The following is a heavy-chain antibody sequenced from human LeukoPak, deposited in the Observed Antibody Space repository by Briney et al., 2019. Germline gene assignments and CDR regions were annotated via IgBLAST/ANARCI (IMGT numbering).Heavy chain of an antibody. D-gene: IGHD6-19*01. CDR2: IYHSGST. CDR3: ARDRSWSSGPYFDY. CDR1: GYSISSGYY. V-gene: IGHV4-38-2*02. Sequence: SETLSLTCAVSGYSISSGYYWGWIRQPPGKGLEWIGSIYHSGSTYYNPSLKSRVTISVDTSKNQFSLKLSSVTAADTAVYYCARDRSWSSGPYFDYWGQGTLVTVSS. J-gene: IGHJ4*02.